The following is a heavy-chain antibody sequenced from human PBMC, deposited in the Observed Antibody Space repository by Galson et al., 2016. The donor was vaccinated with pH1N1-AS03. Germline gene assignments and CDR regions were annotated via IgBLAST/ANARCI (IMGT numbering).Heavy chain of an antibody. Sequence: SLRLSCAASGFAFRSHSMNWVRQAPGKGLEWISYITGVGVTMYGDSVRGRFVLSSDNAKNSVSLQMNSLRAEDTPIYYCTRDGTDTYFDFDFWGLGTLVTVSS. CDR3: TRDGTDTYFDFDF. J-gene: IGHJ4*02. CDR2: ITGVGVTM. V-gene: IGHV3-48*03. CDR1: GFAFRSHS. D-gene: IGHD2/OR15-2a*01.